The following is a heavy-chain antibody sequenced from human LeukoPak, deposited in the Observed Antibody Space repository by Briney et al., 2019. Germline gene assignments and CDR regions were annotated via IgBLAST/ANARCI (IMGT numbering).Heavy chain of an antibody. CDR2: IRYDGSNK. V-gene: IGHV3-30*02. Sequence: GGSLRLSCAASGFTFSRHGMHWVRQAPGKGLAWVAFIRYDGSNKYYADSVKGRFTISRDNSKNTLYLQMDTLRAEDTAVYYCARKGGATYYLDYWGQGTLVTVSS. D-gene: IGHD3-16*01. CDR3: ARKGGATYYLDY. CDR1: GFTFSRHG. J-gene: IGHJ4*02.